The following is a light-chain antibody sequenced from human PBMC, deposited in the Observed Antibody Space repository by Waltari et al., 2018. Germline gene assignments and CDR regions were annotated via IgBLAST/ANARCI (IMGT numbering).Light chain of an antibody. CDR3: QTDDSTLSAPYV. Sequence: QSLLTQPPSVSGAPGPRVTISCTGSSSNIGGGYDVPWYQQRPGAAPKLLLYATKSRPSGVRDRFSGSKSGSSASLVITGLQTEYEADYYCQTDDSTLSAPYVFGTGTKVSIL. CDR1: SSNIGGGYD. J-gene: IGLJ1*01. V-gene: IGLV1-40*01. CDR2: ATK.